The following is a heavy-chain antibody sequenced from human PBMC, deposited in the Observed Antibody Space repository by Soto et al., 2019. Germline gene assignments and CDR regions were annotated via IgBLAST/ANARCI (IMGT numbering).Heavy chain of an antibody. CDR1: GFTFRSYV. V-gene: IGHV3-33*05. CDR3: ARWGTTGGLDV. J-gene: IGHJ4*02. D-gene: IGHD3-16*01. Sequence: QVQLVESGGGVVQPGTSLRLSCVGSGFTFRSYVIHWVRQAPGKGLEWVALTSYDGSNNFYGDSVKGRFTIYRDNSRNTVELQMDSLRLEDTALYYCARWGTTGGLDVWGKGTLVSVSS. CDR2: TSYDGSNN.